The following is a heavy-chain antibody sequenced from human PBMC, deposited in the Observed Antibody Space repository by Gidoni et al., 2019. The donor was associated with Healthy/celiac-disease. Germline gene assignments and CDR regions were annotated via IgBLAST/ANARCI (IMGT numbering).Heavy chain of an antibody. D-gene: IGHD4-17*01. CDR3: TRDQDGDYVFDY. CDR1: GFTFGDYD. Sequence: EVHLVESGGGLVQPGRSLRLSCTASGFTFGDYDMIWVGQSPGKGLEWVGFIRSKAYGGTTEYDASVTGRFTISRDDSKSIAYLQMNSLKTEDTAVYYCTRDQDGDYVFDYWGQGTLVTVSS. CDR2: IRSKAYGGTT. V-gene: IGHV3-49*04. J-gene: IGHJ4*02.